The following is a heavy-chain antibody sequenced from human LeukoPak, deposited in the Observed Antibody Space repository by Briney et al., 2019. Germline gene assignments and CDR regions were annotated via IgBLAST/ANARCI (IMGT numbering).Heavy chain of an antibody. Sequence: PGGSLRLSCAASAFTFSSYCMHWVRQAPGKGLVWVSRINNDGSTTTYADSVKGRFTISRDNAKNTLYLQMNSLRAEDTALYYCAKSINLGPFDYWGQGTLVTVSS. D-gene: IGHD5-24*01. CDR2: INNDGSTT. V-gene: IGHV3-74*01. J-gene: IGHJ4*02. CDR1: AFTFSSYC. CDR3: AKSINLGPFDY.